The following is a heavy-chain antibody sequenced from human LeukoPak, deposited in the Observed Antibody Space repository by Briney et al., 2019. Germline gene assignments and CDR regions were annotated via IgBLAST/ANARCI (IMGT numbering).Heavy chain of an antibody. D-gene: IGHD2-2*01. CDR1: GGSISSYY. V-gene: IGHV4-59*08. CDR2: IYYSGST. Sequence: SETLSLTCTVSGGSISSYYWSWIRQPPGKGLEWIGYIYYSGSTNYNPSLKSRVTISVDTSKNQFSLKLSSVTAADTAVYYCAGGRSSTRIDYWGQGTLVTVSS. CDR3: AGGRSSTRIDY. J-gene: IGHJ4*02.